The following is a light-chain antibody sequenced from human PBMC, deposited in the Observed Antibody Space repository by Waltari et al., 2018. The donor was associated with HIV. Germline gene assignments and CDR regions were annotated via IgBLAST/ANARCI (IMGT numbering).Light chain of an antibody. CDR2: KDT. J-gene: IGLJ3*02. Sequence: SYELTQPPSVSVSPGQTATITCSGASLSGQYAYWYQQKPGQAPVAIVYKDTERPSGIPERFSGSSSGTTVTLIISEAQTEDEADYYCQSADSSGGYRVFGGGTRLSVL. CDR3: QSADSSGGYRV. CDR1: SLSGQY. V-gene: IGLV3-25*03.